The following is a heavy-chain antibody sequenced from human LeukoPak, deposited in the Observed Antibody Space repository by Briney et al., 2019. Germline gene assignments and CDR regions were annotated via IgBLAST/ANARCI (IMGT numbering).Heavy chain of an antibody. CDR1: GGSISSYY. CDR2: INHSGST. CDR3: ARGRYYGSGSYVTFDY. V-gene: IGHV4-34*01. Sequence: PSETLSLTCTVSGGSISSYYWSWIRQPPGKGLEWIGEINHSGSTNYNPSLKSRVTISVDTSKNQFSLKLSSVTAADTAVYYCARGRYYGSGSYVTFDYWGQGTLVTVSS. D-gene: IGHD3-10*01. J-gene: IGHJ4*02.